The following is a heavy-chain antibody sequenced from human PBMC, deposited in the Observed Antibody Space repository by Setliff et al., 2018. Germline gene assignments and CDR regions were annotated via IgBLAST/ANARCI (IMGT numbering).Heavy chain of an antibody. V-gene: IGHV1-18*01. D-gene: IGHD3-22*01. CDR3: ARDKATYYDSSGYYFTSSMDV. Sequence: ASVKVSCKASGYTFTSYGISWVRQAPGQGLEWMGWISAYNGNTNYAQKLQGRVTMTTDTSTSTAYTELRSLRSDDTAVYYCARDKATYYDSSGYYFTSSMDVWGQGTTVTVS. CDR1: GYTFTSYG. J-gene: IGHJ6*02. CDR2: ISAYNGNT.